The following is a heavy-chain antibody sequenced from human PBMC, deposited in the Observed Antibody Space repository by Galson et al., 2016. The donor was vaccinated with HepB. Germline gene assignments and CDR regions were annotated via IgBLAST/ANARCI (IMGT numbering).Heavy chain of an antibody. D-gene: IGHD6-19*01. V-gene: IGHV3-23*01. CDR3: TTRLSHHFDY. CDR2: IDGPTPNT. CDR1: GFTFRNYA. Sequence: SLRLSCAASGFTFRNYALSWVRRAPGKGLEWVSHIDGPTPNTHYADSVRGRFSIYRDNSRDTLYLQMDSPTAEDSAIYYCTTRLSHHFDYWGQGTRVTVSS. J-gene: IGHJ4*02.